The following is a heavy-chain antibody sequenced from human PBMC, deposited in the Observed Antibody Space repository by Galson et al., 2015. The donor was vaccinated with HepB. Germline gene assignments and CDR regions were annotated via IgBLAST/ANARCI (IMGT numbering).Heavy chain of an antibody. CDR3: ARDSITHSYYYYYYMDV. V-gene: IGHV3-30-3*01. CDR1: GFTFSSYA. CDR2: ISYDGSIK. J-gene: IGHJ6*03. Sequence: SLRLSCAASGFTFSSYAMHWVRQAPGKGLEWVAVISYDGSIKYYADSVKGRFTISRDSSRNTLYLQMNSLRTEGTAVYYCARDSITHSYYYYYYMDVWGKGTTVTVSS. D-gene: IGHD3-3*02.